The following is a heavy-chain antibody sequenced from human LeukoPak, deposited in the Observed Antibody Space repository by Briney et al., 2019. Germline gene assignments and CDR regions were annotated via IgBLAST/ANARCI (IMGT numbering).Heavy chain of an antibody. D-gene: IGHD5-12*01. CDR2: IIPIFGTA. J-gene: IGHJ3*02. CDR3: VRATGPSDAFDI. Sequence: SVKVSCKASGGTFSSYAISWVRQAPGQGLEWMGGIIPIFGTANYAQKFQGRVTMTRDTSTSTVYMELSSLRSEDTAVYYCVRATGPSDAFDIWGQGTMVTVSS. V-gene: IGHV1-69*05. CDR1: GGTFSSYA.